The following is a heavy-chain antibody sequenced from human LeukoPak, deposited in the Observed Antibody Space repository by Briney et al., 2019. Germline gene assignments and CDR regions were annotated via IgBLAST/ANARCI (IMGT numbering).Heavy chain of an antibody. J-gene: IGHJ6*03. D-gene: IGHD3-22*01. Sequence: SVKDSCKASGGTFSSYAISWVRQAPGQGLGWMGGIIPILGIGSYIQKFQGRVTITADESTSTAYMELSSLRSEDTAVYYCADSPASNHYYMDVWGKGTTVTVSS. CDR3: ADSPASNHYYMDV. CDR2: IIPILGIG. V-gene: IGHV1-69*13. CDR1: GGTFSSYA.